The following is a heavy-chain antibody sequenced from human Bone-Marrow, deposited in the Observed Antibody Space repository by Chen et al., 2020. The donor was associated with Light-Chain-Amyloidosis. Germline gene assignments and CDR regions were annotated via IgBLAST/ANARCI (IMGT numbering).Heavy chain of an antibody. CDR3: ARYHLGSYLKDPFDS. CDR2: VWNDGSVK. V-gene: IGHV3-33*01. J-gene: IGHJ4*02. Sequence: QVQLVESGGGVVQPGESLRLSCAASGFSFSGHVMHWVRQAPGKGLEWVAVVWNDGSVKYYAYSVEGRFSVSRDNPNNILYLQMDSLRVEDTGIYYCARYHLGSYLKDPFDSWGQGTRVTVSS. D-gene: IGHD3-10*01. CDR1: GFSFSGHV.